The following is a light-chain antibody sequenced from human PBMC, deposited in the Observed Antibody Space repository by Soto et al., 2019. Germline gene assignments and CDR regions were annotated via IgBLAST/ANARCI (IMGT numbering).Light chain of an antibody. CDR1: SRDIGTSNL. J-gene: IGLJ1*01. CDR3: YPYTAISTSLFV. V-gene: IGLV2-23*02. Sequence: QSALTQPASVSGSPGQSITISCTGTSRDIGTSNLVSWYQQYPGKAPKLIIFEVTRRPSGISNRFSGSKSGNTASLTISGLQPEDEADYYCYPYTAISTSLFVFGTGTKVTVL. CDR2: EVT.